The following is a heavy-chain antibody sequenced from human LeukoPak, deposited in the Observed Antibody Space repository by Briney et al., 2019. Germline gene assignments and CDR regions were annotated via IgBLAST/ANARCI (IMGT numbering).Heavy chain of an antibody. D-gene: IGHD6-13*01. J-gene: IGHJ4*02. CDR2: ISPTGSTT. Sequence: GGSLRLSCAASGFVFSTYGMHWARQLPGKGLVWVSRISPTGSTTSYADSVKGRFTVSRDNAKNTLYLQVNNLRAEDTAVYYCARGPSSNWSGLDFWGQGTLLTVSS. V-gene: IGHV3-74*01. CDR3: ARGPSSNWSGLDF. CDR1: GFVFSTYG.